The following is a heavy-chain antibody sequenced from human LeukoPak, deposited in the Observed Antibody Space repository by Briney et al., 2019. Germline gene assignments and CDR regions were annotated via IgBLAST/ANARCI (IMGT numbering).Heavy chain of an antibody. CDR1: SGSINDYY. D-gene: IGHD2-2*01. J-gene: IGHJ5*02. CDR3: ASVHNSRTYWFDP. CDR2: IYYSGST. Sequence: SETLSLTCIVSSGSINDYYWSWIRQPPGKGLEWIGYIYYSGSTSYNPSLKSRATISVDTSKNHLSLKLSSVTAADTAVYYCASVHNSRTYWFDPWGQGTLVTVSS. V-gene: IGHV4-59*01.